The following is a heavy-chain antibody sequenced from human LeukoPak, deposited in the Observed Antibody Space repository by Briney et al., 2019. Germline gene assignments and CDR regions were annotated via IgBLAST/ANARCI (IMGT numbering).Heavy chain of an antibody. CDR2: IIPIFGTA. D-gene: IGHD6-6*01. J-gene: IGHJ6*03. Sequence: GASVKVSCKASGYTFAGYYMHWVRQAPGQGLEWMGGIIPIFGTANYAQKFQGRVTITADESTSTAYMELSSLRSEDTAVYYCARARIAARPYYMDVWGKGTTVTVSS. CDR3: ARARIAARPYYMDV. CDR1: GYTFAGYY. V-gene: IGHV1-69*13.